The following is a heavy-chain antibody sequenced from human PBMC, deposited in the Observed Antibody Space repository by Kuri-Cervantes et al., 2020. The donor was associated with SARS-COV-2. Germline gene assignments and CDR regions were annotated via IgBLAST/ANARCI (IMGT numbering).Heavy chain of an antibody. CDR3: ARVGYDFWSGPNWFDP. J-gene: IGHJ5*02. D-gene: IGHD3-3*01. CDR1: GYTFTNYG. V-gene: IGHV1-8*03. Sequence: ASVKVSCKASGYTFTNYGISWVRQATGQGLEWMGWMNPNSGNTGYAQKFQGRVTITRNTSISTAYMELSSLRSEDTAVYYCARVGYDFWSGPNWFDPWGQGTLVTVSS. CDR2: MNPNSGNT.